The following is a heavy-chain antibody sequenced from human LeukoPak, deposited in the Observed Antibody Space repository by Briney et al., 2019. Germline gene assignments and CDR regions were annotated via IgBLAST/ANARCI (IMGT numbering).Heavy chain of an antibody. Sequence: ASVKASCKASGYTYTSYRISSVRQAPGQGLEWMGWISSYNGNTNYAQKLQGRVTMTTDTSTSTAYMELRSLRSDDTAVYYCARAWSQSGSFNPVFSYYYYMDVWGKGTTVTVSS. V-gene: IGHV1-18*01. CDR1: GYTYTSYR. CDR2: ISSYNGNT. J-gene: IGHJ6*03. D-gene: IGHD2-21*01. CDR3: ARAWSQSGSFNPVFSYYYYMDV.